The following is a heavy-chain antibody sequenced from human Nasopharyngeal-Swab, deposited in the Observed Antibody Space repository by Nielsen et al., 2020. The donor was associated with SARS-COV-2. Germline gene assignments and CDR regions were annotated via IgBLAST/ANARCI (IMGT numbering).Heavy chain of an antibody. CDR2: IKQDGSEK. V-gene: IGHV3-7*03. CDR1: GFTFSNFW. CDR3: ARVWNGVY. D-gene: IGHD1-1*01. Sequence: GESLKISCAASGFTFSNFWMSWVRQAPGKGLEWVANIKQDGSEKYYVDSVKGRFTISRDNAKNSLYLQMNSLRAEDTAVYYCARVWNGVYWGQGTLVTVSS. J-gene: IGHJ4*02.